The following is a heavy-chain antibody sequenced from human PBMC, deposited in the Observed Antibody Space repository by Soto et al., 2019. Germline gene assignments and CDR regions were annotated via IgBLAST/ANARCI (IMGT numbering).Heavy chain of an antibody. CDR2: VHSDGTTT. D-gene: IGHD3-10*01. CDR3: ARGDRGGFDL. V-gene: IGHV3-74*01. CDR1: GFTFDYYW. Sequence: EVQLVESGGGLVQPGESLRLSCAASGFTFDYYWMHWVRQAPGKGLVWVSRVHSDGTTTTYADSVKGRFTISRDNAWNTVSLQMSSLRAEGTAIYYCARGDRGGFDLWGHGTVVTVSS. J-gene: IGHJ3*01.